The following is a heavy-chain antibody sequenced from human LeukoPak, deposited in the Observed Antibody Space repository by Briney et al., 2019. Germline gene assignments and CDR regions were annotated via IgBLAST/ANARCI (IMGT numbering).Heavy chain of an antibody. D-gene: IGHD4-17*01. Sequence: GGSLRLSCAASGFTFSSYWMHWVRQAPGKGLVWVSRINSDGSSTSYADSVKGRFTIPRDNAKNTLYLQMNSLRAEDTAVYYCARDHGYGVPWFDPSGQGTLVTVSS. CDR1: GFTFSSYW. V-gene: IGHV3-74*01. CDR3: ARDHGYGVPWFDP. J-gene: IGHJ5*02. CDR2: INSDGSST.